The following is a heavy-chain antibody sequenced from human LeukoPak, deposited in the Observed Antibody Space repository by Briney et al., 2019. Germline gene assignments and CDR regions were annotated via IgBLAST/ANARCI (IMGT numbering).Heavy chain of an antibody. CDR1: GYTFTDYY. Sequence: GASVKISCKASGYTFTDYYMHWVQQVPGKGLEWMGRVDPEDGEAIYAEKFQGRVTITADTSTDTAYMELSSLRSEDTAVYYCATDRGGRVDYWGQXTLXXVSS. V-gene: IGHV1-69-2*01. J-gene: IGHJ4*02. CDR3: ATDRGGRVDY. CDR2: VDPEDGEA. D-gene: IGHD1-26*01.